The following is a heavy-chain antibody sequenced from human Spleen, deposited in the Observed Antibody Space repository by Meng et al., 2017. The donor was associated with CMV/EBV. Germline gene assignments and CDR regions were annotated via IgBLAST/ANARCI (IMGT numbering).Heavy chain of an antibody. Sequence: GSLRLSCAVYGGSFSGYYWSWIRQPPGKGLEWIGEINHSGSTNYNPSLKSRVTISVDTSKNQFSLKLSSVTAADTVVYYCARVSTGAGYDAFDIWGQGTMVTVSS. J-gene: IGHJ3*02. CDR1: GGSFSGYY. CDR2: INHSGST. D-gene: IGHD5-12*01. CDR3: ARVSTGAGYDAFDI. V-gene: IGHV4-34*01.